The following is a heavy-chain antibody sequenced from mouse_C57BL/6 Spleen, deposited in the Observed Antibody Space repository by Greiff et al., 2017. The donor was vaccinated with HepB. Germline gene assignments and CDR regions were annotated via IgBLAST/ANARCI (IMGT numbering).Heavy chain of an antibody. CDR1: GYAFSSSW. CDR3: ARSPDY. J-gene: IGHJ2*01. CDR2: IYPGDGDT. V-gene: IGHV1-82*01. Sequence: VQLQQSGPELVKPGASVKISCKASGYAFSSSWMNWVRQRPGKGLEWIGRIYPGDGDTNYNGKFKGKATLTADKSSSTAYMQLSSLTSEDSAVYFCARSPDYWGQGTTLTVSS.